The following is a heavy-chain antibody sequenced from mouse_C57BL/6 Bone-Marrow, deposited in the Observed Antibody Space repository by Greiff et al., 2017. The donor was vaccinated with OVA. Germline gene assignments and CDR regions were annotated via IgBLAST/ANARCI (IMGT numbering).Heavy chain of an antibody. D-gene: IGHD2-4*01. V-gene: IGHV1-81*01. J-gene: IGHJ3*01. CDR1: GYTFTSYG. Sequence: QVQLQQSGAELARPGASVKLSCKASGYTFTSYGISWVKQRTGQGLEWIGEIYPRSGNTSYNEQFKGKATLTADKSSSTAYMELRSLTSEDSAGDFCARAYYEYGGAWFAYWGQGTLVTVSA. CDR2: IYPRSGNT. CDR3: ARAYYEYGGAWFAY.